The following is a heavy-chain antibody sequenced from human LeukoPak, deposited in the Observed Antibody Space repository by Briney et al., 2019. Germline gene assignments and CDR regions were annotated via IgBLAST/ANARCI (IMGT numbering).Heavy chain of an antibody. CDR3: ATCAPYEADGSDY. CDR1: YYSVNSHYF. V-gene: IGHV4-38-2*02. D-gene: IGHD3-16*01. CDR2: IRYRGDS. J-gene: IGHJ4*02. Sequence: KSSDSLSLTCTVSYYSVNSHYFWNWIRPSPGKGLEWIASIRYRGDSYYNPSLRSRVSISLDTSKNQFSLSLTSVTAADTAVYYCATCAPYEADGSDYWGQGSLASVTS.